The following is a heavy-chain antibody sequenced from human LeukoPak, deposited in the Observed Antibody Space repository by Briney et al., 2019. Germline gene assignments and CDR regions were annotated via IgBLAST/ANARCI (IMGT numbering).Heavy chain of an antibody. J-gene: IGHJ3*02. V-gene: IGHV3-21*01. Sequence: PGGSLRLSCAASGFTFRSYSMNWVRQAPGKGLEWVSSISSSSSYIYYADSVKGRFTISRDNAKNSLYLQMNSLRAEDTAVYYCARDVGHIVVVPAASDAFDIWGQGTMVTVSS. CDR2: ISSSSSYI. CDR3: ARDVGHIVVVPAASDAFDI. CDR1: GFTFRSYS. D-gene: IGHD2-2*01.